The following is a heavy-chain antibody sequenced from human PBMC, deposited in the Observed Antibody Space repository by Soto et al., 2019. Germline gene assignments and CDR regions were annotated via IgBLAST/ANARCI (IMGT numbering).Heavy chain of an antibody. CDR3: ARDGSGSTHQFDY. CDR1: GFTFSTYG. V-gene: IGHV3-33*01. CDR2: IWYDGSNK. J-gene: IGHJ4*02. D-gene: IGHD1-26*01. Sequence: PWVSLRLSCAASGFTFSTYGMHGVLQAPGKGLEWVAVIWYDGSNKYYADSAKGRFTISRDNSKNTLYLQMNSLRVEDTAVYYCARDGSGSTHQFDYWGQGTLVTVSS.